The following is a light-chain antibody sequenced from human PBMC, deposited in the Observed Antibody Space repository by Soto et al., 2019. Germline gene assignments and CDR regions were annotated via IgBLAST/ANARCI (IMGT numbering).Light chain of an antibody. CDR3: LQYNTYPPYT. CDR2: DAS. J-gene: IGKJ2*01. Sequence: DIQMTQSPSSLSAFVGDRVIITCRASQGIRNDLGWYQQKPGKAPKRLIYDASSLESGVPSRFSGSGSGTEFTLTISNLQPEDFATYYCLQYNTYPPYTFGQGTKLE. V-gene: IGKV1-17*02. CDR1: QGIRND.